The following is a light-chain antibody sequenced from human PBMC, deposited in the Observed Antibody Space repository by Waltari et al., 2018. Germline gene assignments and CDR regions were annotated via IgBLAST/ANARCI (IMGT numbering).Light chain of an antibody. CDR2: WAS. J-gene: IGKJ1*01. CDR3: QQYYSTPWT. V-gene: IGKV4-1*01. Sequence: DIVMTQSPDSLAVSLGERATINCKSSQSVLYSSNNKNYLAWYQQKPGQPPKLLIYWASNREYGVPDRISGSGSGTDFTLTISSLQAEDVAVYYCQQYYSTPWTFGQGTKVEIK. CDR1: QSVLYSSNNKNY.